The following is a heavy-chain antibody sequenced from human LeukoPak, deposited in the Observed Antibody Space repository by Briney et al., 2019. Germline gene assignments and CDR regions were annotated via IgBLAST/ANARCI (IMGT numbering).Heavy chain of an antibody. J-gene: IGHJ3*02. Sequence: PSETLSLTCAVYGGSFSGYYWSWIRQPPGKGLEWIGEINHSGSTNYNPSLKSRVTISVDTSKNQFSLKLSSVTAADTAVYYCAREGMATIFDAFDIWGQGTMVTVSS. D-gene: IGHD5-24*01. CDR3: AREGMATIFDAFDI. CDR1: GGSFSGYY. CDR2: INHSGST. V-gene: IGHV4-34*01.